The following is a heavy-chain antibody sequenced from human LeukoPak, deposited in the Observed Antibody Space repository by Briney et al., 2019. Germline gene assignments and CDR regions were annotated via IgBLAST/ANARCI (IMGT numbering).Heavy chain of an antibody. D-gene: IGHD6-13*01. CDR2: IIPILGSA. CDR1: GGTFSSYA. Sequence: AASVKVSCMASGGTFSSYAISWVRQAPGQGLEWMGWIIPILGSANYAQSFQGRVTMTADESTSTAYMELSSLRSEDTAVYYCATSSRTYSSTDYWGQGTLVTVSS. V-gene: IGHV1-69*11. CDR3: ATSSRTYSSTDY. J-gene: IGHJ4*02.